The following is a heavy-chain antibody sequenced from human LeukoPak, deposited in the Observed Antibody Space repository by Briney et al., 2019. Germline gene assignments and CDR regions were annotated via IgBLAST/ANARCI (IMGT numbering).Heavy chain of an antibody. J-gene: IGHJ4*02. Sequence: SETLSLTCTASGGSITNYYWSWIRQPPGKGLEWIAYIYYTGSTNYNPSLQSRVRISIDESKSHLYLNLASVTAADTAVYYCSRESRPFCPFGHWGQGTLVAVTS. CDR1: GGSITNYY. CDR3: SRESRPFCPFGH. CDR2: IYYTGST. D-gene: IGHD2-2*01. V-gene: IGHV4-59*12.